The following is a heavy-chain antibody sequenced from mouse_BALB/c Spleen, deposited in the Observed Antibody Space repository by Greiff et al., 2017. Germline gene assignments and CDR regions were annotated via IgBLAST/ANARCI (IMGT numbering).Heavy chain of an antibody. Sequence: DVKVEESGGGLVQPGGSRKLSCAASGFTFSSFGMHWVRQAPEKGLEWVAYISSGSSTIYYADTVKGRFTISRDNPKNTLFLQMTSLRSEDTAMYYCAREGGYSAMDYWGQGTSVTVSS. V-gene: IGHV5-17*02. CDR1: GFTFSSFG. CDR3: AREGGYSAMDY. J-gene: IGHJ4*01. CDR2: ISSGSSTI.